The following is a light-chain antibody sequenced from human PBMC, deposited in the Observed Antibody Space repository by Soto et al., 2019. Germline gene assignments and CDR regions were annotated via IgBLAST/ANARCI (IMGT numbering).Light chain of an antibody. J-gene: IGLJ2*01. CDR3: ESYDSSLSGHVI. Sequence: QSVLTQPPSVSGAPGQRVTISCTGSNSNIGAGYDVHWYQQFPGTAPKLLIYGNINRPSGVPDRFSGSKSATSASLAITGLQAEDEADYYCESYDSSLSGHVIFGGGTKVTVL. CDR2: GNI. V-gene: IGLV1-40*01. CDR1: NSNIGAGYD.